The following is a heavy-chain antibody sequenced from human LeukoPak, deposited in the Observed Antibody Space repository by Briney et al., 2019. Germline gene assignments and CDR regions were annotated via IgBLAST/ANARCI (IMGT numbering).Heavy chain of an antibody. CDR1: GGSFSGYY. J-gene: IGHJ5*02. D-gene: IGHD1-20*01. CDR3: AGASDNWNDHWFDP. Sequence: SETLSLTCAVYGGSFSGYYWSWIRQPPGKGLEWIGEINHSGGTNYNPSLKSRVTISVDTSKNQFSLKLSSVTAADTAVYYCAGASDNWNDHWFDPWGQGTLVTVSS. V-gene: IGHV4-34*01. CDR2: INHSGGT.